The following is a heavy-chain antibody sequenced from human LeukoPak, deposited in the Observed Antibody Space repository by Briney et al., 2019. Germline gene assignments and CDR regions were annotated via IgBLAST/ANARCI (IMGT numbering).Heavy chain of an antibody. CDR2: IYWDDDK. V-gene: IGHV2-5*02. D-gene: IGHD3-22*01. CDR1: GFSLSTSGVG. J-gene: IGHJ4*02. Sequence: SGPTLVNPTQTLTLTCTFSGFSLSTSGVGVGWIRQPPGKALEWLALIYWDDDKRYSPSLKSRLTITKDTSKNQVVLTMTNMDPVDTATYYCAHSDDSSSYYSMALLLFDYWGQGTLVTVSS. CDR3: AHSDDSSSYYSMALLLFDY.